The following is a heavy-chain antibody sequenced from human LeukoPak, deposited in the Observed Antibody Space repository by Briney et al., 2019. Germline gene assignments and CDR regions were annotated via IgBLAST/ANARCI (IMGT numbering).Heavy chain of an antibody. CDR2: TRSKAYGGTT. CDR1: GFTFGDYA. J-gene: IGHJ4*02. D-gene: IGHD6-6*01. V-gene: IGHV3-49*04. CDR3: TRKGYGYSSSQPPDY. Sequence: GGSLRLSCTASGFTFGDYAMSWVRQAPGKGLEWVGFTRSKAYGGTTEYAASVKGRFTISRDDSKSIAYLQMNSLITEDTAVYYCTRKGYGYSSSQPPDYWGQGTLVTVSS.